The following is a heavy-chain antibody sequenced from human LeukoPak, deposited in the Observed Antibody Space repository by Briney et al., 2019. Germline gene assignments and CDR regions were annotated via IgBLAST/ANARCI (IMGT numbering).Heavy chain of an antibody. V-gene: IGHV4-38-2*01. Sequence: PSETLSLTCDVSGYSVSSGYYWGWIRQPPGKGLEWIGSIYHSGSTYYKPSLKSRVTISVDTSRNQFSLKLSSVTAADTAVYYCARGSGPWGRGTLVTVSS. J-gene: IGHJ5*02. CDR2: IYHSGST. CDR3: ARGSGP. D-gene: IGHD3-10*01. CDR1: GYSVSSGYY.